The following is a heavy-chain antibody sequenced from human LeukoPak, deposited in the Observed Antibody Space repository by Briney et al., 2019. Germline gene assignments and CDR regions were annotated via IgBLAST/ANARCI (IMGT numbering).Heavy chain of an antibody. Sequence: GGSLRLSCAASGFTFDDYAMHWVRQAPGKGLEWVSGISWNSGSTDYADSVKGRFTISRDNAKNSLYLQMNSLRPEDMALYYCAKHSHSGSSSFQLSYFQHWGQGTLVTVSS. CDR2: ISWNSGST. J-gene: IGHJ1*01. CDR3: AKHSHSGSSSFQLSYFQH. D-gene: IGHD6-13*01. V-gene: IGHV3-9*03. CDR1: GFTFDDYA.